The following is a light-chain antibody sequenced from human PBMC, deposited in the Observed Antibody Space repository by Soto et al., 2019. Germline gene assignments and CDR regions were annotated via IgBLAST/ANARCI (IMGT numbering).Light chain of an antibody. CDR3: QQYGSSGT. V-gene: IGKV3-20*01. CDR2: GAF. CDR1: QSVSSSY. J-gene: IGKJ1*01. Sequence: EIVLTQSPGTLSLSPGERATLSCRASQSVSSSYLAWYQQKPGQAPRLLIHGAFIRAAGVPARFSGSGSGTDFTLTISRLEPEDFAVYYCQQYGSSGTFGQGTKVDIK.